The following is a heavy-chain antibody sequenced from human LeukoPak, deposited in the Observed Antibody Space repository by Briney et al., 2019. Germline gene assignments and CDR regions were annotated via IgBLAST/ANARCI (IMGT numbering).Heavy chain of an antibody. D-gene: IGHD4/OR15-4a*01. CDR3: ARRAGAYSHPYDY. V-gene: IGHV4-4*07. J-gene: IGHJ4*02. CDR2: IYTSGST. Sequence: SETLSLTCTVSGGSISSYYWSWIRQPAGKGLEWIGRIYTSGSTNYNPSLKSRVTISVDTSKNQFSLNLNSVTAADTAVYYWARRAGAYSHPYDYWGQGTLVTVSS. CDR1: GGSISSYY.